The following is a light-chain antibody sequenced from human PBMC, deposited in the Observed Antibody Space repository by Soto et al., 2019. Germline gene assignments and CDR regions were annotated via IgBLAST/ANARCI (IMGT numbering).Light chain of an antibody. CDR2: DVS. V-gene: IGLV2-14*01. Sequence: QSALTQPASVSGSPGQSITISCTGTSSDVGGYNYVSWYQQHPGKAPKLMIYDVSNRPSGVSNRFSGSKSGNTASLTISGLHAEDEADYYCSSYTSSSTPGVFGGGTKVTVL. CDR1: SSDVGGYNY. CDR3: SSYTSSSTPGV. J-gene: IGLJ2*01.